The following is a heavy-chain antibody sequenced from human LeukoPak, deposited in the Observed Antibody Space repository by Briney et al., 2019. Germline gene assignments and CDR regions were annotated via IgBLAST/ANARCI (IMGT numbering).Heavy chain of an antibody. CDR3: AREDYDSSGPPDY. J-gene: IGHJ4*02. Sequence: GGSLRLSCAASGFTFSDYYMSWIRQAPGKGLEWVSYISSSGSTLYYADSVNGRFTISRDNAKNSLYLQMNSLRAEDTAVYYCAREDYDSSGPPDYWGQGTLVTVSS. CDR2: ISSSGSTL. D-gene: IGHD3-22*01. CDR1: GFTFSDYY. V-gene: IGHV3-11*01.